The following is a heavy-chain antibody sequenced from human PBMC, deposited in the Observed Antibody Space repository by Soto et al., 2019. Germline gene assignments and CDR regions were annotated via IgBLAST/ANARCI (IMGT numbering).Heavy chain of an antibody. CDR1: GFTFSSYG. J-gene: IGHJ4*02. V-gene: IGHV3-33*01. CDR2: IWYDGSNK. Sequence: QVQLVESGGGVVQPGRSLRLSCAASGFTFSSYGMHWVRQAPGTGLEWVAVIWYDGSNKYYADSVKGRFTISRDNSKNTLYLQMNSLRAEDTVVYYCARFTVVSLNFDYWGQGTLVTVSS. CDR3: ARFTVVSLNFDY. D-gene: IGHD4-17*01.